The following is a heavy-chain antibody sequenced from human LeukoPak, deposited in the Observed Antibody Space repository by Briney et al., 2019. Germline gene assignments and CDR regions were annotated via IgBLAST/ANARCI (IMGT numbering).Heavy chain of an antibody. CDR1: GYSISSGYY. Sequence: SETLSLTCSVSGYSISSGYYWGWIRQPPGKGLEWIGSIYHSGSTYYNPSLKSRVTISVDTSKNQFSLKLNSVTAADSAMYYCARDSTYSSSSHNWFDPWGQGTLVSVSS. V-gene: IGHV4-38-2*02. CDR3: ARDSTYSSSSHNWFDP. J-gene: IGHJ5*02. CDR2: IYHSGST. D-gene: IGHD6-6*01.